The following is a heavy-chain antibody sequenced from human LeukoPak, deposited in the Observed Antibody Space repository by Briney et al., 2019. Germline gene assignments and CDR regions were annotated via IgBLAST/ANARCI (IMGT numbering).Heavy chain of an antibody. J-gene: IGHJ4*02. V-gene: IGHV3-53*01. CDR2: IYSGGST. Sequence: GGSLRLSCAASGFTVSSNYMSWVRQAPGKGLEWVSVIYSGGSTYYADSVKGRFTISRDNSKNTLYLQMNSLRAEDTAVYYCAREAEIAVSYYFDYWGQGTLVTVSS. D-gene: IGHD6-19*01. CDR3: AREAEIAVSYYFDY. CDR1: GFTVSSNY.